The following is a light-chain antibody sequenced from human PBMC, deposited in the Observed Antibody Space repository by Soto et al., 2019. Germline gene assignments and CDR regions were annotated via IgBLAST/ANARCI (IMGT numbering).Light chain of an antibody. CDR3: QQYDTSPWT. V-gene: IGKV3-20*01. Sequence: EIVLTQSPGTLSLSPGARATLSCGTSQSLSTNYLAWYQQKPGQAPRLLIYDASSRATGIPDRFSGSGSGTDFTLTISRLEPEDFALYFCQQYDTSPWTFGQGTKVDIK. J-gene: IGKJ1*01. CDR1: QSLSTNY. CDR2: DAS.